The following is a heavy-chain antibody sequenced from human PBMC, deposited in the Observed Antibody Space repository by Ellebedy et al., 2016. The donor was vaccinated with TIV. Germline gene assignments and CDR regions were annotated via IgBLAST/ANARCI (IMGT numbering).Heavy chain of an antibody. CDR2: IYYSGST. CDR3: ARHGYDYVWGNYRFAY. V-gene: IGHV4-59*08. Sequence: MPSETLSLTCIVSGGSISSYYWSWIRQPPGKGLEWIGYIYYSGSTNYNTSLKSRVTISVDTSKNQFSLKLSSVTAADTAVYYCARHGYDYVWGNYRFAYWGQGTLVIASS. CDR1: GGSISSYY. J-gene: IGHJ4*02. D-gene: IGHD3-16*02.